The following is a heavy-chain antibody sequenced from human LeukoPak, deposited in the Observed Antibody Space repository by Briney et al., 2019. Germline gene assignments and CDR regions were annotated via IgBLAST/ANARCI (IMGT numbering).Heavy chain of an antibody. D-gene: IGHD6-19*01. CDR1: GFTFSSYG. CDR2: ISYDGSNK. Sequence: GGSLRLSCAASGFTFSSYGMRWVRQAPGKGLEWVAVISYDGSNKYYADSVKGRFTISRDNSKSTLYLQMNSLRAEDTAVYYCAKGEYSSGYEGPGYWGQGTLVTVSS. J-gene: IGHJ4*02. V-gene: IGHV3-30*18. CDR3: AKGEYSSGYEGPGY.